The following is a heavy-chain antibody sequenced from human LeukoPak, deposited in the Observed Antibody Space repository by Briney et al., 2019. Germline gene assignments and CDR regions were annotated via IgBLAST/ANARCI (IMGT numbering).Heavy chain of an antibody. CDR2: INPSGGST. V-gene: IGHV1-46*03. Sequence: GASVKVSCKASGYTFTSYDINWVRQAPGQGLEWMGIINPSGGSTSYAQKFQGRVTMTRDTSTSTVYMELSSLRSEDTAVYYCARVALPYCSSTSCYWFDPWGQGTLVTVSS. CDR3: ARVALPYCSSTSCYWFDP. CDR1: GYTFTSYD. J-gene: IGHJ5*02. D-gene: IGHD2-2*01.